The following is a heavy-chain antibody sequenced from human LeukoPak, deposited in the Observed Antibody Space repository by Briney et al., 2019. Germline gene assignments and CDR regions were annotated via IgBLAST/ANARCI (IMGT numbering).Heavy chain of an antibody. Sequence: GGSLRLSCAASGLTFSRYWMTWVRQAPGKGLEWVANIKQDGGERYHVDSVKGRFTISRDNAKNSLYLQMNSLRAEDTAVYYCARDRYAVYWGQGTLVTVSS. V-gene: IGHV3-7*01. D-gene: IGHD2-8*01. CDR2: IKQDGGER. CDR1: GLTFSRYW. J-gene: IGHJ4*02. CDR3: ARDRYAVY.